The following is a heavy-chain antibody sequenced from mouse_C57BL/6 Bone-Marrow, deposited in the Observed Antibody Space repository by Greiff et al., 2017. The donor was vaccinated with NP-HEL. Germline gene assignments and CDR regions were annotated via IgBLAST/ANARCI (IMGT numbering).Heavy chain of an antibody. D-gene: IGHD1-1*01. CDR3: TLYSGSSYDYYALGY. CDR2: IDPENGDT. V-gene: IGHV14-4*01. CDR1: GFNIKDDY. J-gene: IGHJ4*01. Sequence: VQLQQSGAELVRPGASVKLSCTASGFNIKDDYMHWVKQRPEQGLEWIGWIDPENGDTEYASKFQGKATITADTSSNTAYLQLSSLTSEDTAVYYCTLYSGSSYDYYALGYWGEGTSLTASP.